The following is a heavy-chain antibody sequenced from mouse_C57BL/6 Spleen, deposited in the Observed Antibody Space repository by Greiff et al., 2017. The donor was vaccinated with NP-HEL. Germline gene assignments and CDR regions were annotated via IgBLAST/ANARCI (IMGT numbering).Heavy chain of an antibody. D-gene: IGHD3-2*02. CDR3: ASLDSSCLDY. CDR2: INPNNGGT. CDR1: GYTFTDYY. V-gene: IGHV1-26*01. Sequence: EVQLQQSGPELVKPGASVKISCKASGYTFTDYYMNWVKQSHGKSLEWIGDINPNNGGTSYNQKFKGKATLTVDKSSSTAYMELRSLTSEDSAVYYCASLDSSCLDYWGQGTTLTVSS. J-gene: IGHJ2*01.